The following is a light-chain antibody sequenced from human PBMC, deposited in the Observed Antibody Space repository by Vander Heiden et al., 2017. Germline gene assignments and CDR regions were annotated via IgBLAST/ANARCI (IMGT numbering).Light chain of an antibody. CDR1: NIGSRS. CDR2: DDS. V-gene: IGLV3-21*02. CDR3: QVWESGSDHPV. Sequence: SYVLTQPPSVSVAPRQTARVTCGGNNIGSRSVHWYQQKPGQAPVLVVYDDSDRPSGIPERFSGSNSGNTATLTISRVEVGDEADYYCQVWESGSDHPVFGTGTKVTVL. J-gene: IGLJ1*01.